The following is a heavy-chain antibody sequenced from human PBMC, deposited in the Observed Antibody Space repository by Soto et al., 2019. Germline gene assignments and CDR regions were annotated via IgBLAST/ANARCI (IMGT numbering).Heavy chain of an antibody. CDR1: GFTFSDYY. CDR2: ISSSSSYT. D-gene: IGHD4-4*01. CDR3: AREYKEGFTVTTGLSDY. Sequence: QVQLVESGGGLVKPGGSLRLSCAASGFTFSDYYMSWIRQAPGKGLEWVSYISSSSSYTNYADSVKGRFTISRDNAKNSLYLQMNSLRAKDTAVYYCAREYKEGFTVTTGLSDYWGQGTLVTVSS. V-gene: IGHV3-11*06. J-gene: IGHJ4*02.